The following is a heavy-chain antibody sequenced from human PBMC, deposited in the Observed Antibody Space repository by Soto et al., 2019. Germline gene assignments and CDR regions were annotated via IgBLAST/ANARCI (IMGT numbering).Heavy chain of an antibody. CDR3: ARGPRGLYHHDY. Sequence: PGGSLRLSCAASGFTFSGDWMHWVRQGAGKGLVWVSRINMDGSSTNYADPVKGRFTISRDNAKNTLYLQMNSLRVDDTAVYYCARGPRGLYHHDYWGQGALVTVSS. CDR1: GFTFSGDW. D-gene: IGHD2-2*01. J-gene: IGHJ4*02. V-gene: IGHV3-74*01. CDR2: INMDGSST.